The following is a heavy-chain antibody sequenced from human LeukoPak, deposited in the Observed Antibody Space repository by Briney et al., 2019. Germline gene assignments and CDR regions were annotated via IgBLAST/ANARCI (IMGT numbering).Heavy chain of an antibody. CDR1: GFTFSSYS. Sequence: PGGSPRLSCAASGFTFSSYSMNWVRQAPGKGLEWVSSISSSSSYIYYADSVKGRFTISRDNAKNSLYLQMNSLRAEDTAVYYCARGSDYLAYYYYYMDVWGKGTTVTVSS. CDR3: ARGSDYLAYYYYYMDV. D-gene: IGHD4/OR15-4a*01. J-gene: IGHJ6*03. CDR2: ISSSSSYI. V-gene: IGHV3-21*01.